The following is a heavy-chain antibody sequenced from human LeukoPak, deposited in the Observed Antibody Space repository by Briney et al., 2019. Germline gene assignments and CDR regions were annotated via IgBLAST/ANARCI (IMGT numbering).Heavy chain of an antibody. CDR1: GFTFSGYA. CDR2: FGTDGNT. V-gene: IGHV3-23*01. D-gene: IGHD2-2*01. Sequence: GGSLRLSCEASGFTFSGYAVSWVRQAPGKGLEWVSGFGTDGNTHYAESVRGRFDISRDTSKTTVYLQMNSLRAEDTAVYYCARVAPAGKASSFDYWGQGTLVTVSS. CDR3: ARVAPAGKASSFDY. J-gene: IGHJ4*02.